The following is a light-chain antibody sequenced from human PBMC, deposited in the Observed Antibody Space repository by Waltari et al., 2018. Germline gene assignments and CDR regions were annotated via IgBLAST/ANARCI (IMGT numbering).Light chain of an antibody. J-gene: IGKJ1*01. CDR3: QQYNRYLWT. CDR2: RAS. CDR1: QSISNW. V-gene: IGKV1-5*03. Sequence: DIQMTQSPSTLSASVGDRVTITCRASQSISNWLAWYQQKPGRAPNLLIYRASNLESGVPSRFSGSGSGTEFTLTISGLQPDDFATYYCQQYNRYLWTFGQGTKVEIK.